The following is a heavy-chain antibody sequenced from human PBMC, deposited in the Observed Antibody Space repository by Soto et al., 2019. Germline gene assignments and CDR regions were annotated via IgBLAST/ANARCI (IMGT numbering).Heavy chain of an antibody. Sequence: EVQLVESGGGLVQPGGSLRLSCAASGFTVSSNYMSWVRQAPGKGLEWVSVIYSGGSTYYADSVKGRFTIARDNTKNTLYLQMNSLRAEDTAVYYCARDSYEGGYRNYDYMDVWGKGTTVTVSS. CDR3: ARDSYEGGYRNYDYMDV. CDR2: IYSGGST. D-gene: IGHD5-12*01. J-gene: IGHJ6*03. CDR1: GFTVSSNY. V-gene: IGHV3-66*01.